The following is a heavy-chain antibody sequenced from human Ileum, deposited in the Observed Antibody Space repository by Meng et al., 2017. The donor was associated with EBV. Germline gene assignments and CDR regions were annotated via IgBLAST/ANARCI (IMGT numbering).Heavy chain of an antibody. CDR3: ARGNCGGVSCCDD. D-gene: IGHD2-21*01. CDR1: GFTYSAYN. V-gene: IGHV3-11*01. CDR2: ITGVSHAV. Sequence: VRPRVTLRLFRAASGFTYSAYNISWIRQRPWPGLAWLSYITGVSHAVEYADSVKGRVTFCSDDAKYSLDLQMNSVRADDTAVYYCARGNCGGVSCCDDWGQGTLVTVSS. J-gene: IGHJ4*02.